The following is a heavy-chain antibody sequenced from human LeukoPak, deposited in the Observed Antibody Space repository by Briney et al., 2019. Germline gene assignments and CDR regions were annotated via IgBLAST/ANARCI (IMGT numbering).Heavy chain of an antibody. D-gene: IGHD3-22*01. CDR1: GGSTSSYY. CDR2: IYYSGST. CDR3: ARGSDSSGHVFDY. J-gene: IGHJ4*02. Sequence: SETLSLTCTVSGGSTSSYYWSWIRQPSGKGLEWIGYIYYSGSTNYNPSLKSRVTISVDTSKNQFSLKLSSVTAADTAVYYCARGSDSSGHVFDYWGQGTLVTVSS. V-gene: IGHV4-59*01.